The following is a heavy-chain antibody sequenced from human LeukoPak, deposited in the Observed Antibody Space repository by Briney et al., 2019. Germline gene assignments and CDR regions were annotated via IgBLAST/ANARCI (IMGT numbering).Heavy chain of an antibody. J-gene: IGHJ4*02. D-gene: IGHD5-12*01. V-gene: IGHV4-61*02. CDR3: ARERVTLNGGYG. CDR2: IYTSGST. CDR1: GGSISSGSYY. Sequence: SETLSLTCTVSGGSISSGSYYWSWIRQPAGKGLEWIGRIYTSGSTNYNPSLKSRVTISVDKSKNQFSLKLSSVTAADTAVYYCARERVTLNGGYGWGQGTLVTVSS.